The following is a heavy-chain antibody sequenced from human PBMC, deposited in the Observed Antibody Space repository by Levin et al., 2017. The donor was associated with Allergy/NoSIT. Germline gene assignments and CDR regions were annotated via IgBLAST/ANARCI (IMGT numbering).Heavy chain of an antibody. D-gene: IGHD6-19*01. J-gene: IGHJ3*02. Sequence: SCTVSGGSISSRIYYWTWIRQHPGKGLEWVGYIYNSGSTYYNPSLESRVTISMDTSKNQFSLKLSSVTAADTAVYYCARDSPDIAVPDDAFDIWGQGTLVTVSS. V-gene: IGHV4-31*03. CDR1: GGSISSRIYY. CDR3: ARDSPDIAVPDDAFDI. CDR2: IYNSGST.